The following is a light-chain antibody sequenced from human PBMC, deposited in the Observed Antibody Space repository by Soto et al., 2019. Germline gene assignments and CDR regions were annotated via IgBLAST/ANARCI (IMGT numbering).Light chain of an antibody. J-gene: IGLJ7*01. CDR3: AAWDDSRTGPV. Sequence: QSVLTQPPSVSGTPGQRVTMSCSGSSSNIGSNSVSWYQQFPGTAPKLLIYNNDQRPSGVPDRFSGSKSGTSAALAISVLQSDDEADYYCAAWDDSRTGPVFGGGTQLTVL. V-gene: IGLV1-44*01. CDR2: NND. CDR1: SSNIGSNS.